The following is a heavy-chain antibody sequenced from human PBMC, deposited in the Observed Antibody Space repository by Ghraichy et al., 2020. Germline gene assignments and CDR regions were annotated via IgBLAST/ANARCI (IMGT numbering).Heavy chain of an antibody. CDR1: GGSISSSSYY. CDR3: RVLEWLGYYYYGMDV. J-gene: IGHJ6*02. V-gene: IGHV4-39*01. Sequence: SETLSLTCTVSGGSISSSSYYWGWIRQPPGKGLEWIGSIYYSGSTYYNPSLKSRVTISVDTSKNQFSLKLSSVTAADTAVYYCRVLEWLGYYYYGMDVWGQGTTVTVSS. D-gene: IGHD3-3*01. CDR2: IYYSGST.